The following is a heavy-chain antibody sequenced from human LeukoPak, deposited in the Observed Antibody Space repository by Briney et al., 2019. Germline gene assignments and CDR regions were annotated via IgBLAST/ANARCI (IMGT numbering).Heavy chain of an antibody. CDR1: GFSFEDYG. Sequence: PGGSLRLSCAASGFSFEDYGMSWVRQAPGKGLEWVSGINWNGGSTGYGDSVKGRFTISRDNAKNCLYLQMDSLRAEDTALYYCARDRESCGGDCYSSNDAFDIRGQGTKVTVSS. J-gene: IGHJ3*02. CDR3: ARDRESCGGDCYSSNDAFDI. CDR2: INWNGGST. D-gene: IGHD2-21*02. V-gene: IGHV3-20*04.